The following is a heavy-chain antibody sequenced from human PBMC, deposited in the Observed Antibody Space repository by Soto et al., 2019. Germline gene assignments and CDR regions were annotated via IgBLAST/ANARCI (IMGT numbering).Heavy chain of an antibody. J-gene: IGHJ5*01. D-gene: IGHD3-22*01. CDR1: GFTFSSYS. V-gene: IGHV3-21*01. CDR3: ARDNSFDYYDSSGYYNWFDY. CDR2: ISSSSSYI. Sequence: PGGSLRLSCAASGFTFSSYSMNWVRQAPGKGLEWVSSISSSSSYIYHADSVKGRFTISRDNAKNSLYLQMNSLRAEDTAVYYCARDNSFDYYDSSGYYNWFDYWGQGSLVTVSS.